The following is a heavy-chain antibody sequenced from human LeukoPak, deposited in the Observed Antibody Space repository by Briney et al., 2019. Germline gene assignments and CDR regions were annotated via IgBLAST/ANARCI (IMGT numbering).Heavy chain of an antibody. CDR3: AKGLGWNSRRGWAYYFDF. CDR2: ITGGGDVT. J-gene: IGHJ4*02. CDR1: GFTFSNYA. D-gene: IGHD1-7*01. Sequence: GASLRLSCAASGFTFSNYAMNWVRQAPGKGLEWFSGITGGGDVTYYTDSVKGRFTISRDNSKNTLYLQMNSLRVEDTAVYYCAKGLGWNSRRGWAYYFDFWGQGTLVTVSS. V-gene: IGHV3-23*01.